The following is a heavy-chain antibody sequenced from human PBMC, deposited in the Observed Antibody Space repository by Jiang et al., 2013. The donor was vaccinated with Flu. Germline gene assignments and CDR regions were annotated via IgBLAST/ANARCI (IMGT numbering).Heavy chain of an antibody. V-gene: IGHV1-3*01. Sequence: SGAEVKKPGASVKVSCKASGYTFTSYAMHWVRQAPGQRLEWMGWINAGNGNTKYSQKFQGRVTITADKSTSTAYMELNSLRSNDTAVYYCARVAVAGSEVGWFDPWGQGTLVTVSS. D-gene: IGHD6-19*01. J-gene: IGHJ5*02. CDR1: GYTFTSYA. CDR3: ARVAVAGSEVGWFDP. CDR2: INAGNGNT.